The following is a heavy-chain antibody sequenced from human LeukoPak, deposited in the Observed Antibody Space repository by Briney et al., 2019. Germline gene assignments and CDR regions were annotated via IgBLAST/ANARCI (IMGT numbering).Heavy chain of an antibody. CDR2: INHSGST. D-gene: IGHD3-10*01. CDR1: GGSFSGYY. CDR3: ARENMVRGVIGY. Sequence: SETLSLTCAVYGGSFSGYYWSWIRQPPGKGLEWIGEINHSGSTNYNPSLKSRVTISVDTPKNQFSLKLSSVTAADTAVYYCARENMVRGVIGYWGQGTLVTVSS. V-gene: IGHV4-34*01. J-gene: IGHJ4*02.